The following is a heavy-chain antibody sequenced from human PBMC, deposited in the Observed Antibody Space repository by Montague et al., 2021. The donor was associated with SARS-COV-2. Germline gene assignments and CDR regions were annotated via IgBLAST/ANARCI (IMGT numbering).Heavy chain of an antibody. V-gene: IGHV4-39*02. CDR3: AREGGWLSRGSYYFDY. J-gene: IGHJ4*02. Sequence: SETLSLTYTVSGGSISSSSYYWGWIRQPPGKGLEWIGSIYYSGSTXYNPSLKSRVTISVDTSKNQFSLKLSSVTAADTAVYYCAREGGWLSRGSYYFDYWGQGTLVTVSS. D-gene: IGHD3-22*01. CDR2: IYYSGST. CDR1: GGSISSSSYY.